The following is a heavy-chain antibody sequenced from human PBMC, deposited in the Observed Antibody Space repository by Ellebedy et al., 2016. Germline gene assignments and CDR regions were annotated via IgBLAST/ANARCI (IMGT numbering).Heavy chain of an antibody. V-gene: IGHV3-23*01. CDR2: ITGNGGST. CDR1: GFTFSSYA. J-gene: IGHJ4*02. CDR3: AKGFPPNYYNSGGIDLY. D-gene: IGHD3-10*01. Sequence: GESLKISCEASGFTFSSYAMSWVRQTPGKGLEWVSSITGNGGSTFYADSVKGRFTVSRDNSKNTLYLQMNSLRAEDTAIYYCAKGFPPNYYNSGGIDLYWGQGTLVTVSS.